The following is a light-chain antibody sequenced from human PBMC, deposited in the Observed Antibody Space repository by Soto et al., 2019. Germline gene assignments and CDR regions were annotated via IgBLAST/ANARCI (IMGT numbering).Light chain of an antibody. CDR2: EVT. Sequence: QSVLTQPPSASGSPGQSVTISCTGSNVGEYDYVSWYQQHPGKAPKLMIHEVTKRPSGVPDRFSGSKSGNTASLTVSGLQAEDEADYYCSSFAGSNIGVFGGGTQLTVL. CDR3: SSFAGSNIGV. V-gene: IGLV2-8*01. CDR1: NVGEYDY. J-gene: IGLJ3*02.